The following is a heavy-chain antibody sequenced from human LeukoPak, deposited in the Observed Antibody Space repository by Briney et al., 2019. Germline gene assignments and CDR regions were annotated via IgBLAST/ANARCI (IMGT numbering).Heavy chain of an antibody. D-gene: IGHD3-22*01. V-gene: IGHV4-39*07. CDR2: IYYSGST. J-gene: IGHJ4*02. CDR3: ASRGYYYDSSGHPTYYFDY. CDR1: GGSISSSSYY. Sequence: SETLSLTCTVSGGSISSSSYYWGWIRQPPGKGLEWIGGIYYSGSTYYNPSLKSRVTISVDTSKNQFSLKLSSVTAADTAVYYCASRGYYYDSSGHPTYYFDYWGQGTLVTVSS.